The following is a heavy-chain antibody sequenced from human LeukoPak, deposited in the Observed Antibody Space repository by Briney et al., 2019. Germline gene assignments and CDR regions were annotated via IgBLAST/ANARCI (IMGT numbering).Heavy chain of an antibody. CDR3: ARTTGDYGDYENRFDY. V-gene: IGHV3-11*01. J-gene: IGHJ4*02. CDR1: GFTFSDYY. D-gene: IGHD4-17*01. CDR2: ISSSGSTI. Sequence: GGSLRLSCAASGFTFSDYYMSWIRQAPGKGLEWVSYISSSGSTIYYADSVKGRFTISRGNAKNSLYLQMNSLRAEDTAVYYCARTTGDYGDYENRFDYWGQGTLVTVSS.